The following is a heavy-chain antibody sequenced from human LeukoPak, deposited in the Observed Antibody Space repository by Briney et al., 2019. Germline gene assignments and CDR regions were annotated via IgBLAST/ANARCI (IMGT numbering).Heavy chain of an antibody. CDR2: IWFDGSNI. CDR3: ARDSLPMAVTGPFDH. D-gene: IGHD6-19*01. Sequence: PGGSLRLSCEASGFTFSSYGMHWVPQAPGKGLEWVTSIWFDGSNIHYADSVKGRVIISRDNSKSALYLQMNSLRAEDTAIYYCARDSLPMAVTGPFDHWGQGALVTVSS. CDR1: GFTFSSYG. J-gene: IGHJ4*02. V-gene: IGHV3-33*08.